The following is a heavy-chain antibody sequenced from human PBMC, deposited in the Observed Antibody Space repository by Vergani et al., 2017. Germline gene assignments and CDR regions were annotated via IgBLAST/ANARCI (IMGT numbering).Heavy chain of an antibody. CDR3: ARGYFPQWFGAHNYGMDV. D-gene: IGHD3-10*01. Sequence: QVQLVQSGAEVKKPGASVKVSCKASGYTFTSYYMHWVRQAPGQGLEWMGRIIPIFGTANYAQKFQGRVTITADESTSTAYMELSSLRSEDTAVYYCARGYFPQWFGAHNYGMDVWGQGTTVTVSS. CDR1: GYTFTSYY. J-gene: IGHJ6*02. V-gene: IGHV1-69*18. CDR2: IIPIFGTA.